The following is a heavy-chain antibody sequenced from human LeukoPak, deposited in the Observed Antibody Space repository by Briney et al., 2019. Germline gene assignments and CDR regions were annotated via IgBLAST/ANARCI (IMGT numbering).Heavy chain of an antibody. Sequence: ASVKVSCKASGYSFTGYYIHWVRQAPGQGLEWMGWINPSSGGTNYAQKFQGRVTMTRDTSISTAYMELGRLRSDDTAVYFCAKDKAASFDYWGQGTLVTVSS. V-gene: IGHV1-2*02. CDR3: AKDKAASFDY. CDR1: GYSFTGYY. D-gene: IGHD6-13*01. CDR2: INPSSGGT. J-gene: IGHJ4*02.